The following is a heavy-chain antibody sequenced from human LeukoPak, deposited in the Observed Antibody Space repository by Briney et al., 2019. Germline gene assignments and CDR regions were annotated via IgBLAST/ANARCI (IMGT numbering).Heavy chain of an antibody. CDR2: FSYNVHS. CDR3: ARVSVAGTGPDY. J-gene: IGHJ4*02. Sequence: SQTLSLTCTVSGGSVSSSNYYWSWIRQPPGKGLEWVGFFSYNVHSDYNPSLKSRVTISVDTSKNQFSLRLSSVTAADTAIYYCARVSVAGTGPDYWGQGTLVTVSS. V-gene: IGHV4-61*01. D-gene: IGHD6-13*01. CDR1: GGSVSSSNYY.